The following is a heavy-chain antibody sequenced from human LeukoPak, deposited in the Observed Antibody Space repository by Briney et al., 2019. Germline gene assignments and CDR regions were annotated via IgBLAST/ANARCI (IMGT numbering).Heavy chain of an antibody. V-gene: IGHV4-59*12. J-gene: IGHJ4*02. CDR1: GVYISSYY. CDR3: ARGPGIAAAGLDY. Sequence: SETLSLTCTVSGVYISSYYWIWIPQPPGGGLECIGYIYYRGSTNYNPSLKSRVTISVDTSKNQFSLRVSSVTAADTAVYYCARGPGIAAAGLDYWGQGTLVTVSS. CDR2: IYYRGST. D-gene: IGHD6-13*01.